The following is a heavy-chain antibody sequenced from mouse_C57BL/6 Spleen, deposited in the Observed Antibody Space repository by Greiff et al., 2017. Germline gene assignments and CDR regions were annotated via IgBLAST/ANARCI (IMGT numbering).Heavy chain of an antibody. D-gene: IGHD2-4*01. V-gene: IGHV5-9-1*02. CDR2: ISSGGDYI. CDR3: TRARSTMITSPYFDY. Sequence: EVKLMESGEGLVKPGGSLKLSCAASGFTFSSYAMSWVRQTPEKRLEWVAYISSGGDYIYYADTVKGRFTISRDNARNTLYLQMSSLKSEDTAMYYCTRARSTMITSPYFDYWGQGTTLTVSS. J-gene: IGHJ2*01. CDR1: GFTFSSYA.